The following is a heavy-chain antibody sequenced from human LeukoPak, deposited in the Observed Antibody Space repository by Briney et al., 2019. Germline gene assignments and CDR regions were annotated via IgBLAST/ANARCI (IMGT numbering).Heavy chain of an antibody. CDR3: ARELSGTTSYYFDY. CDR2: IKQDGTEK. Sequence: GGSLRLSCAVSGFPFSSYWMNWVRQPPGKGLEWVAKIKQDGTEKYYADSVKGRFTISRDNAKNSLYLQMNSLRVEDTAVYYCARELSGTTSYYFDYWGQGTLVTVSS. D-gene: IGHD1-7*01. J-gene: IGHJ4*02. CDR1: GFPFSSYW. V-gene: IGHV3-7*01.